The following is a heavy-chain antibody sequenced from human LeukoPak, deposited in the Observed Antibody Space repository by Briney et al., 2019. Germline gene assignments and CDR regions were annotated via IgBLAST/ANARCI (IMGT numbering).Heavy chain of an antibody. V-gene: IGHV1-2*06. Sequence: ASVKVSCKASGYTFTGYYMHWVRQAPGQGLEWMGRINPNSGGTNYAQKFQGRVTMTRDTSISTAYMELSSLRSDDTAVYYCARYCSSTSCYFDPYAFDIWGQGTMVTVSS. J-gene: IGHJ3*02. CDR3: ARYCSSTSCYFDPYAFDI. CDR2: INPNSGGT. CDR1: GYTFTGYY. D-gene: IGHD2-2*01.